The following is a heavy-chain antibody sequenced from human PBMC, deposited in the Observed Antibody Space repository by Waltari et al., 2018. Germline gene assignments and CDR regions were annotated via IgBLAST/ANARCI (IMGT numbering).Heavy chain of an antibody. Sequence: EVQLLESGGGLVQPGGSLRLSCAASGFTFSSYAMSWVRQAPGKGLEWVSAISGSGGSTYYADAVKGRFTISRDNSKNTLYLQMNSLRAEDTAVYYCANAIRSSSWHSRAFDIWGQGTMVTVSS. CDR2: ISGSGGST. CDR1: GFTFSSYA. V-gene: IGHV3-23*01. CDR3: ANAIRSSSWHSRAFDI. D-gene: IGHD6-13*01. J-gene: IGHJ3*02.